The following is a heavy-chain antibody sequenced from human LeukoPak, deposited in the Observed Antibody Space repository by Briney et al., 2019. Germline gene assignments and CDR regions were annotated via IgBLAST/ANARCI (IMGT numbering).Heavy chain of an antibody. CDR1: GFNLRSRD. D-gene: IGHD1-1*01. V-gene: IGHV3-48*03. CDR2: ITATGSVV. Sequence: GGSLRLSCAASGFNLRSRDLNWVRQAPGKGLEWISYITATGSVVQYADSVKGRFTVFRDNPKNSLYLRMDNLRIEDAGLYYCATTAYSPYYYFDHWGRGALVTVSS. J-gene: IGHJ4*02. CDR3: ATTAYSPYYYFDH.